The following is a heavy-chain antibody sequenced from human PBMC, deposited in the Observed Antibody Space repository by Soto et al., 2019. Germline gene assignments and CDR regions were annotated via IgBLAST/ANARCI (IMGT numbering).Heavy chain of an antibody. J-gene: IGHJ4*02. V-gene: IGHV3-30-3*01. CDR3: ARDLSYDSSGVGY. Sequence: QVQLVESGGGVVQPGRSLRLSCAASGFTFSSYAMHWVRQAPGKGLEWVAVISYDGSNKYYADSVKGRFTISRDNSKNARYLQMNSLRAEDTAVYYCARDLSYDSSGVGYWGQGTLVTVSS. CDR2: ISYDGSNK. D-gene: IGHD3-22*01. CDR1: GFTFSSYA.